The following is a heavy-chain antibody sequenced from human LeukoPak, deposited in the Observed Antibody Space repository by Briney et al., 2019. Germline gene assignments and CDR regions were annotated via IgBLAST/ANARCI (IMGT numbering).Heavy chain of an antibody. CDR1: GFTFSSYA. CDR3: AKDTGGYCSGGSCYYYYGMDV. CDR2: ISGSGGST. V-gene: IGHV3-23*01. J-gene: IGHJ6*02. Sequence: GGSLRLSCAASGFTFSSYAMSWVRQAPGKGLEWVSAISGSGGSTYYADSVKGRFTISRDNSKNTLYLQMNSLRAEDTAVYYCAKDTGGYCSGGSCYYYYGMDVWGQGTTVTVSS. D-gene: IGHD2-15*01.